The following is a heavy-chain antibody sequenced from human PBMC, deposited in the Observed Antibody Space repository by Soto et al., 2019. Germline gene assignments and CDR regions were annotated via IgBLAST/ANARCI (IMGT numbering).Heavy chain of an antibody. CDR2: IYYSGST. CDR3: ARDLAGDYVAA. Sequence: QVQLQESGPGLVKPSQTLSLTCTVSGGSISSGGYYWSWIRQHPGKGLEWIGYIYYSGSTYYNPSLKSXXTXSXXTSKNQFSLKLSSVTAADTAVYYCARDLAGDYVAAWGQGTLVTVSS. V-gene: IGHV4-31*03. CDR1: GGSISSGGYY. J-gene: IGHJ5*02. D-gene: IGHD4-17*01.